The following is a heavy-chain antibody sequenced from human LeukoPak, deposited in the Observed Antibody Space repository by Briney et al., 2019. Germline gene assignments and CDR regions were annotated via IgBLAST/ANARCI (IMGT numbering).Heavy chain of an antibody. D-gene: IGHD3-9*01. CDR2: IKQDGSEK. V-gene: IGHV3-7*01. CDR3: AREAEELNPVLRYFDWLLEDGDYYYYMDV. Sequence: GGSLRLSYAASGFTFSSYWMSWVRQAPGKGLEWVANIKQDGSEKYYVDSVKGRFTISRDNAKNSLYLQMNSLRAEDTAVYYCAREAEELNPVLRYFDWLLEDGDYYYYMDVWGKGTTVTISS. J-gene: IGHJ6*03. CDR1: GFTFSSYW.